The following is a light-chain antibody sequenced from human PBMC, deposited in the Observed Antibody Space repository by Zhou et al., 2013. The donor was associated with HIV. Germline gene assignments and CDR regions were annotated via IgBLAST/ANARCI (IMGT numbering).Light chain of an antibody. Sequence: DIQLTQSPSSLSVSAGDRVTITCRASQNIYTYLNWYQQKPGTAPKLLISTASILQSGVPSRFSGSGSGTDFTLTISSLEPEDFATYICQQSFGPPPRTFGQGTKLEMK. V-gene: IGKV1-39*01. CDR3: QQSFGPPPRT. CDR1: QNIYTY. CDR2: TAS. J-gene: IGKJ2*02.